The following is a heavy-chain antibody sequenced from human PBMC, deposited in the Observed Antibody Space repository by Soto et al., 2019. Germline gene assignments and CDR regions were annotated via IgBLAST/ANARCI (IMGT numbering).Heavy chain of an antibody. D-gene: IGHD3-3*01. CDR1: GYSISSGYY. CDR3: ARVGRITIFGVVISKHPRGFDT. J-gene: IGHJ5*02. Sequence: SAALSLTCAVSGYSISSGYYWGWIRQPPGKGLEWIGSIYHSGSTYYNPSLKSRVTISVDTSKNQFSLKLSSVTAADTAVYYCARVGRITIFGVVISKHPRGFDTWGQGTLVNVS. V-gene: IGHV4-38-2*01. CDR2: IYHSGST.